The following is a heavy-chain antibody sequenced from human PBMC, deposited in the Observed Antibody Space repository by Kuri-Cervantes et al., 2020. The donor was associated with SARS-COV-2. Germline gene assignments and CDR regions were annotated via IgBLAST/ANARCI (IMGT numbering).Heavy chain of an antibody. CDR2: ISYDGSNK. CDR1: GFTFSSYG. CDR3: ARAELTGIDY. V-gene: IGHV3-30*03. Sequence: GESLKISCAASGFTFSSYGMHWVRQAPGKGLEWVAVISYDGSNKYYADSVKGRFTISRDNSKNTLYLQMNSLRAEDTAVYYCARAELTGIDYWGQGTLVTVSS. D-gene: IGHD7-27*01. J-gene: IGHJ4*02.